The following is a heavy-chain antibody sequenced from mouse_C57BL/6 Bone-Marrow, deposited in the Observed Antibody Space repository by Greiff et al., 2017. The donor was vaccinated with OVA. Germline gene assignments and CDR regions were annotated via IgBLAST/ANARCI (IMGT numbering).Heavy chain of an antibody. Sequence: VQLQQSGPELVKPGASVKLSCKASGYTFTSYDINWVKQRPGQGLEWIGWIYPRDGSTKYNEKFKGKATLTVDTSSSRAYMELHSLTSEDSAVYFCARRETLLWFAYWGQGTLVTVSA. D-gene: IGHD2-1*01. CDR1: GYTFTSYD. CDR2: IYPRDGST. J-gene: IGHJ3*01. V-gene: IGHV1-85*01. CDR3: ARRETLLWFAY.